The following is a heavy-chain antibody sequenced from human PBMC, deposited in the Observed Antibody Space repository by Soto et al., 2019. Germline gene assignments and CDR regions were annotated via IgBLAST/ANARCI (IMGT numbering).Heavy chain of an antibody. Sequence: GKGLEWVANIKQDGSEKFSVDSVKARFTISRDNAKNSLYLQMNSLSAEDTAVYYCARVLHYSDSSAYSPFDHWGQGTLVTVSS. CDR2: IKQDGSEK. V-gene: IGHV3-7*01. J-gene: IGHJ4*02. D-gene: IGHD3-22*01. CDR3: ARVLHYSDSSAYSPFDH.